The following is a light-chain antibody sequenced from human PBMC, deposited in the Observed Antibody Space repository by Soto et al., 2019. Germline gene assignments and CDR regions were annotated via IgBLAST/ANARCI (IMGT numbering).Light chain of an antibody. CDR1: ISNIGAGYN. CDR2: DNT. CDR3: QSYDSSASKV. Sequence: QSVLTQPPSVSGAPGQRVTISCAGDISNIGAGYNVHWYQLLPGSAPKLLIFDNTNRPSGVPDRFSGSKSGTSASLAITGLHAEDEADYYCQSYDSSASKVFAGGTKVTGL. J-gene: IGLJ2*01. V-gene: IGLV1-40*01.